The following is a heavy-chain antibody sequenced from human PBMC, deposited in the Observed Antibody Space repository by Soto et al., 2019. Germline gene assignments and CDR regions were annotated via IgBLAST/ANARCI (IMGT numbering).Heavy chain of an antibody. D-gene: IGHD4-4*01. CDR3: ARGITVTTKARYGMDV. V-gene: IGHV3-33*01. J-gene: IGHJ6*02. Sequence: GGSLRLSCAASGFTFSSYGMHWVRQAPGKGLEWVAVIWYDGSNKYYADSVKGRFTISRDNSKNTLYLQMNSLRAEDTAVYYCARGITVTTKARYGMDVWGQGTTVTVSS. CDR2: IWYDGSNK. CDR1: GFTFSSYG.